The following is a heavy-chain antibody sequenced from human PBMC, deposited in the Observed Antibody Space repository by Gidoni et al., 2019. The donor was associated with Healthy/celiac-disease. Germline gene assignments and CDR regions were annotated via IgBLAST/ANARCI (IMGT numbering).Heavy chain of an antibody. CDR2: IRSKANSYAT. J-gene: IGHJ3*02. D-gene: IGHD6-13*01. V-gene: IGHV3-73*01. Sequence: EVQLVESGGGLVQPGGSLNLSCAASGFTFSGSAMHWVRKASGKGLEWVGRIRSKANSYATAYAASVKGRFTISRDDSKNTAYLQMNSLKTEDTAVYYCTRRDSSSWYEDAFDIWGQGTMVTVSS. CDR3: TRRDSSSWYEDAFDI. CDR1: GFTFSGSA.